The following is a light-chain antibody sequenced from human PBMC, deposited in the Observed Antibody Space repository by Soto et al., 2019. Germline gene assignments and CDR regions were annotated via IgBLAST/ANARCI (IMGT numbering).Light chain of an antibody. CDR1: QSVSSGY. J-gene: IGKJ1*01. V-gene: IGKV3-20*01. CDR3: QQYGSSSWT. Sequence: DIVLTQSPGTLSLSPGERATLSCRASQSVSSGYLAWYQQKPGQAPRLLIYGTSSRATAIPDRFSGSGSGTDFTLTISRLEPEDFAVYYCQQYGSSSWTFGQGTKVDIK. CDR2: GTS.